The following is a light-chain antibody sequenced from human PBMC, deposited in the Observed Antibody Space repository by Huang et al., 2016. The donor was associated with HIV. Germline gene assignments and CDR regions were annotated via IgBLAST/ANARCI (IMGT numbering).Light chain of an antibody. Sequence: EIVMSQSPATLSVSPGDRATLSCRASQTVTTNLAWYQQKPGKAPRLRIYGTSTRATGIPARFSGSGSGTEFTLTIRSLQSEDFAVYYCQQYNNWPPWTFGQGTKVEMK. CDR1: QTVTTN. V-gene: IGKV3-15*01. CDR2: GTS. CDR3: QQYNNWPPWT. J-gene: IGKJ1*01.